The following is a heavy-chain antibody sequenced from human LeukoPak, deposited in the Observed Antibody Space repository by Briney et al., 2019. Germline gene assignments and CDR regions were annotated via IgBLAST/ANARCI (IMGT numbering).Heavy chain of an antibody. CDR1: GGTFSSYA. V-gene: IGHV1-69*05. J-gene: IGHJ4*02. CDR2: IIPIFGTA. D-gene: IGHD6-6*01. Sequence: VASVKVSCKASGGTFSSYAISWVRQAPGQGLEWMGGIIPIFGTANYAQKFQGRVTITTDESTSTAYMELSSLRSEDTAVYYCAVDIAARPLLNFDYWGQGTLVTVSS. CDR3: AVDIAARPLLNFDY.